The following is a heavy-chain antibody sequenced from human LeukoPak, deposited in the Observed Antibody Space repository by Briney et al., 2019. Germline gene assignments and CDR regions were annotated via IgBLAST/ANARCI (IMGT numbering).Heavy chain of an antibody. CDR2: ISSSSSTI. Sequence: KPGGSLRLSCAASGFTFSSYSMTWVRQAPGKGLEWVSYISSSSSTIYYADSVKGRFTISRDNAKNSLYLQMNSLRDEDTAVYYCARSRIAVAGYSSDYWGQGTLVTVSS. CDR1: GFTFSSYS. V-gene: IGHV3-48*02. CDR3: ARSRIAVAGYSSDY. J-gene: IGHJ4*02. D-gene: IGHD6-19*01.